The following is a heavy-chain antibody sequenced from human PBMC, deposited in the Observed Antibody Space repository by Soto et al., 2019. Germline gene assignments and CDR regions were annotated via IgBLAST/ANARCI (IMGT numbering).Heavy chain of an antibody. J-gene: IGHJ4*02. V-gene: IGHV3-30*03. CDR3: AGRGGFFDY. D-gene: IGHD3-16*01. Sequence: GGSLRLSCAASGFTFSSYGMHWVRQAPGKGLEWVAVISYDGSNKYYADSVKGRFTISRDNSKNTLYLQMNSLRAEDTAVYYCAGRGGFFDYWGQGTLVTVSS. CDR1: GFTFSSYG. CDR2: ISYDGSNK.